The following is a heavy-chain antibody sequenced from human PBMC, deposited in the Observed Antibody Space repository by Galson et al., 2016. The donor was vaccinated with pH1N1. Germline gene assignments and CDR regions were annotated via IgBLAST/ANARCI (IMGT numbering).Heavy chain of an antibody. Sequence: CAISGDSVSSNSATWNWIRQSPSRGLEWLGRTYYWSKWYNDYAESVKSRIIISPDTSKNQLSLQLNSVTPADTAVYYCARGVIDYDFWSGYQDHAAFDIWGQGTMVIVSS. CDR2: TYYWSKWYN. CDR1: GDSVSSNSAT. D-gene: IGHD3-3*01. J-gene: IGHJ3*02. V-gene: IGHV6-1*01. CDR3: ARGVIDYDFWSGYQDHAAFDI.